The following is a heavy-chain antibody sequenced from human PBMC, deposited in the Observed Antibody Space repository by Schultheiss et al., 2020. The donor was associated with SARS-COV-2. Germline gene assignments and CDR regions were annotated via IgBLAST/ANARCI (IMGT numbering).Heavy chain of an antibody. CDR2: ISSSGSTI. CDR3: VRGGDTAMVKAFDI. CDR1: GFTFSDYY. D-gene: IGHD5-18*01. J-gene: IGHJ3*02. V-gene: IGHV3-11*01. Sequence: GESLKISCAASGFTFSDYYMSWIRQAPGKGLEWVSYISSSGSTIYYADSVKGRFTISRDNAKTSLYLQMNSLTAEDTALYYCVRGGDTAMVKAFDIWGRGAMVTVSS.